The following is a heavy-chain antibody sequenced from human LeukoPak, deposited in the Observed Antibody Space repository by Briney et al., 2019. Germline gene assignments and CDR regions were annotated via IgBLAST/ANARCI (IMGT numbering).Heavy chain of an antibody. CDR3: ARVAQKLERIVVAGTSEWRANWFFDL. CDR1: GYTFTSYG. J-gene: IGHJ2*01. V-gene: IGHV1-18*01. CDR2: ISAYNGNT. D-gene: IGHD6-19*01. Sequence: GASVKVSCKASGYTFTSYGISWVRQAPGQGLEWMGWISAYNGNTNYAQKLQGRVTMTTDTSTSTAYMELRSLRSDDTAVYYCARVAQKLERIVVAGTSEWRANWFFDLWGRGTLVTVSS.